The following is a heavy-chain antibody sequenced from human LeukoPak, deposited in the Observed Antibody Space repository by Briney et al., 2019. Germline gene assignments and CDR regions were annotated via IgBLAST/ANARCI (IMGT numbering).Heavy chain of an antibody. CDR2: INHSGST. CDR1: GGSFSGYY. V-gene: IGHV4-34*01. Sequence: SETLSLTCAVYGGSFSGYYWSWIRQPPGMGLEWIGEINHSGSTNYNPSLKSRVTISVDTSKNQFSLKLSSVTAADTAVYYCARGIAAAEWGQGTLVTVSS. CDR3: ARGIAAAE. J-gene: IGHJ4*02. D-gene: IGHD6-13*01.